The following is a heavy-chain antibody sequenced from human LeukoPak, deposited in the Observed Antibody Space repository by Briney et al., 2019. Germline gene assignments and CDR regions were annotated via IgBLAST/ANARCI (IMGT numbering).Heavy chain of an antibody. Sequence: GGSLRLSCTASGFTFGDYAMSWFRQAPGKGLEWVGFIRSKAYGGTTEYAASVKGRFTISRDDSKSIAYLQMNSLKTEDTAVYYCTRAWEPDYYFDPTRHAFDIWGQGTMVTVSS. D-gene: IGHD3-9*01. CDR3: TRAWEPDYYFDPTRHAFDI. J-gene: IGHJ3*02. V-gene: IGHV3-49*03. CDR2: IRSKAYGGTT. CDR1: GFTFGDYA.